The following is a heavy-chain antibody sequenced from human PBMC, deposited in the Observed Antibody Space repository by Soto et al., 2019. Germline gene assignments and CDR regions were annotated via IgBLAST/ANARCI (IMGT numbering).Heavy chain of an antibody. CDR2: IGLYNDDT. D-gene: IGHD6-19*01. CDR1: GYTFTSYG. Sequence: QVQLVQSGGEVKKPGASVKVSCKASGYTFTSYGISWVRQAPGQGLEWVGWIGLYNDDTYYAEKLQGRLTLAKDTSTSTVHMERRSMTSDETAVYYCARGEQWMAKFDYWGQGTPVTVSS. V-gene: IGHV1-18*01. J-gene: IGHJ4*02. CDR3: ARGEQWMAKFDY.